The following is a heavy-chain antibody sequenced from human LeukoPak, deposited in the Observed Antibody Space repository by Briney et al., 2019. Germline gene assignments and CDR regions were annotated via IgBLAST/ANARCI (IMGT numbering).Heavy chain of an antibody. Sequence: PGGSLRLSCAASGFTFSSYAMGWVRQAPGKGLEWVSAISGSGGSTYYADSVKGRFTISRDNSKNTLYLQMNSLRAEDTAVYYCAKRAPDSSGYYRSYYFDYWGQGTLVTVSS. D-gene: IGHD3-22*01. CDR2: ISGSGGST. CDR1: GFTFSSYA. J-gene: IGHJ4*02. V-gene: IGHV3-23*01. CDR3: AKRAPDSSGYYRSYYFDY.